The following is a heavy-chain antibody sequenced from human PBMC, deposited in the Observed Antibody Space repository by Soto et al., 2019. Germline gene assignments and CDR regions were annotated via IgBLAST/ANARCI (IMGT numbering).Heavy chain of an antibody. J-gene: IGHJ5*02. CDR3: ARAYCSSTSCYDGFDP. D-gene: IGHD2-2*01. CDR1: GFTFSSYD. Sequence: GGSLRLSCAASGFTFSSYDMHWVRQATGKGLEWVSAIGTAGDTYYPGSVKGRFTISRENAKNSLYLQMNSLRAEDTAVYYCARAYCSSTSCYDGFDPWGQGTLVTVSS. CDR2: IGTAGDT. V-gene: IGHV3-13*01.